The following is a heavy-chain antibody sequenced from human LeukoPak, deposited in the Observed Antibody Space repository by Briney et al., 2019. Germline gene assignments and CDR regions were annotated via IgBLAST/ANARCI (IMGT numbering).Heavy chain of an antibody. CDR3: ARDRVYYDSSGYLY. CDR2: IIPILGIA. V-gene: IGHV1-69*04. CDR1: GGTFSSYA. Sequence: GGSLRLSCAASGGTFSSYAISWVRQAPGQGLEWMGRIIPILGIANYAQKFQGRVTVTADKSTSTAYMELSSLRSEDTAVYYCARDRVYYDSSGYLYWGQGTLVTVSS. D-gene: IGHD3-22*01. J-gene: IGHJ4*02.